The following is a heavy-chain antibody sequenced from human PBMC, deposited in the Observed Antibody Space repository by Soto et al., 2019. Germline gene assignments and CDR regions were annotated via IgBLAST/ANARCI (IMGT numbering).Heavy chain of an antibody. CDR1: GFSLSTTGVG. V-gene: IGHV2-5*02. J-gene: IGHJ4*02. D-gene: IGHD3-3*01. CDR2: IYWDDDT. Sequence: QITLKESGPTLVKPTQTLTLTCTFSGFSLSTTGVGVGWIRQPPGKALEWLALIYWDDDTRYSSSLKSRLAITXXPFKNQVVLRMTNMDPVDTGTYFLAHRRVGRELDSRGQGTLVTASS. CDR3: AHRRVGRELDS.